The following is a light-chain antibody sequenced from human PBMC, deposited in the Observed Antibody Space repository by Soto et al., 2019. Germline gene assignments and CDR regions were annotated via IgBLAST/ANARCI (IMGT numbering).Light chain of an antibody. J-gene: IGKJ1*01. CDR1: QTISSR. CDR2: KAS. V-gene: IGKV1-5*03. Sequence: DIPLNHSPSTLCGCIGDGVTLTWLASQTISSRLAWDQQKPGKAPKLLIYKASTLKSGVPSRFSGSGSGTEFTLTISSLQPDDFATYYCQHYNSYSEAFGQGTKVDI. CDR3: QHYNSYSEA.